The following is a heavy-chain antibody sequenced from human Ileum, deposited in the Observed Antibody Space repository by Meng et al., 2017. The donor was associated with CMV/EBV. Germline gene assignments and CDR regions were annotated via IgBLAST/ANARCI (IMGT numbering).Heavy chain of an antibody. CDR2: IFATGTT. J-gene: IGHJ5*02. Sequence: QVQLQESGRGLVKPSETPSLTYTVPRASLNDYYWSWIRQPAGKGLEWIGRIFATGTTNYNPSLKSRVTMSVDTSKNQFSLKLTSVTAADTAVYYCVRFRIAALGNLFDPWGHGTLVTVSS. CDR3: VRFRIAALGNLFDP. D-gene: IGHD6-13*01. CDR1: RASLNDYY. V-gene: IGHV4-4*07.